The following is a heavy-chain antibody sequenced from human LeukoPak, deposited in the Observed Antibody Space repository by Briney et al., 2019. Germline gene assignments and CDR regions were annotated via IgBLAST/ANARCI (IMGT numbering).Heavy chain of an antibody. CDR2: IYSGGST. CDR1: GFTVSSNY. V-gene: IGHV3-53*01. J-gene: IGHJ4*02. D-gene: IGHD5-18*01. Sequence: PGGSLRLSCAASGFTVSSNYMSWVRQAPGKGLEWVSVIYSGGSTYYADSVKGRFTISRDNSKNTLYLQMNSLRAEDTAVYYCARGELDTAMATYLDYWGQGTLVTVSS. CDR3: ARGELDTAMATYLDY.